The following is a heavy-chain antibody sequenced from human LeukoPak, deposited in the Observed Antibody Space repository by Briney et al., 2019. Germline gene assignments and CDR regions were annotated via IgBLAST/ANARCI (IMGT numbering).Heavy chain of an antibody. J-gene: IGHJ3*02. CDR3: ASQYSSSWSDI. Sequence: GGSLRLSCAASGFAFSSYWMHWVRQAPGKGLVWVSRINSDGSSTSYADSVKGRFTISRDNAKNTLYLQMNSLRAEDTAVYYCASQYSSSWSDIWGQGTMVTVSS. D-gene: IGHD6-13*01. CDR2: INSDGSST. V-gene: IGHV3-74*01. CDR1: GFAFSSYW.